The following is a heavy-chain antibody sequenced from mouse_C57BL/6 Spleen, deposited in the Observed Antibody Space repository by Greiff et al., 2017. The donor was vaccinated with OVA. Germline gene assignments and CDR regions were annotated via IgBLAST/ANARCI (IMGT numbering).Heavy chain of an antibody. Sequence: VQLQQPGAELVKPGASVKLSCKASGYTFPSSWMHWVKQRPGQGLEWIGMIHPNSGSTNYNEKFKSKATLTVDKSSSTAYMQLSSLTSEDSAVYYGARDDGYYFSWFAYWGQGTLVTVSA. CDR3: ARDDGYYFSWFAY. J-gene: IGHJ3*01. CDR2: IHPNSGST. CDR1: GYTFPSSW. V-gene: IGHV1-64*01. D-gene: IGHD2-3*01.